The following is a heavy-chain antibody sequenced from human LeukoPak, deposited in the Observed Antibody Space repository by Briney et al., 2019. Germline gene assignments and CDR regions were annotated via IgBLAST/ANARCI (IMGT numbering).Heavy chain of an antibody. Sequence: SETLSLTCTVSGGSISSYYWSWIRQPPATGLEWIGYIYYSGSTNYNPSLNSRVTISVDTSKNQFSLKLSSVTAADTAVYYCARLRPVRYNWFDPWGQGTLVTVSS. CDR1: GGSISSYY. CDR3: ARLRPVRYNWFDP. J-gene: IGHJ5*02. CDR2: IYYSGST. V-gene: IGHV4-59*01. D-gene: IGHD6-6*01.